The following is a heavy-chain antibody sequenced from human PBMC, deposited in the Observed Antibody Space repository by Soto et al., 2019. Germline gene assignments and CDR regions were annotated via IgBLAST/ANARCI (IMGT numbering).Heavy chain of an antibody. J-gene: IGHJ4*02. V-gene: IGHV3-48*03. D-gene: IGHD6-6*01. CDR3: ARDSRGGAARRPTFYY. CDR1: GFTFSSFE. Sequence: HPGGSLRLSCVGSGFTFSSFEMNWVRQTPGKGLEWLSYIGRSGETIYYADSVKGRFTISRDNAKSSLFLQTNGLRDEDTGIYYCARDSRGGAARRPTFYYWGRGTLVTVSS. CDR2: IGRSGETI.